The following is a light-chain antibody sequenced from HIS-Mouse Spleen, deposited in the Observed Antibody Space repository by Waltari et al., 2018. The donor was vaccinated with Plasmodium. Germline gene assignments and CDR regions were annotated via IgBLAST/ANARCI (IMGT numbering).Light chain of an antibody. CDR3: QQYNSYSYT. CDR2: KAS. CDR1: QSISSW. V-gene: IGKV1-5*03. Sequence: DIQMTQSPSTLSASVGDRFTIPCRASQSISSWLAWYQQKPGKAPKLLIYKASSLESGVPSRFSGSGSGTEFTLTISSLQPDDFATYYCQQYNSYSYTFGQGTKLEIK. J-gene: IGKJ2*01.